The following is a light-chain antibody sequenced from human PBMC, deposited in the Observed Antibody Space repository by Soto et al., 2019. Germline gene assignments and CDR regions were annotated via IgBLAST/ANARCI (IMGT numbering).Light chain of an antibody. Sequence: QSALTQPASVSGSXXXSIXXXCTGTSXDVGGYNYVSWYQQHPGKAPKLMIYDVSNRPSGVSNRFSGSKSDNTASLTISGLQAEDEADYYCSSYTSSSTVVFGGGTQLTVL. CDR1: SXDVGGYNY. CDR2: DVS. J-gene: IGLJ2*01. CDR3: SSYTSSSTVV. V-gene: IGLV2-14*01.